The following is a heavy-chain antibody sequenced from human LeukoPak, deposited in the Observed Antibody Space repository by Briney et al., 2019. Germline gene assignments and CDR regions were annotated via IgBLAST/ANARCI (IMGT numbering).Heavy chain of an antibody. CDR1: GGSFSGYY. CDR2: INHSGST. CDR3: ARTLDSRRYIVRRPYSMDV. J-gene: IGHJ6*02. D-gene: IGHD3-22*01. Sequence: SETLSLTCAVYGGSFSGYYWNWNRQPPGKGLEWIGEINHSGSTTYKRSLKSRVTISLDTSKNQFSLKLSSVTAADTAVYYCARTLDSRRYIVRRPYSMDVWGQGTTVTVSS. V-gene: IGHV4-34*01.